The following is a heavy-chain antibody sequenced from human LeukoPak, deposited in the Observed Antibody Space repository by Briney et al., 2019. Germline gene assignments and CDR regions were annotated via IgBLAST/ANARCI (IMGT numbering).Heavy chain of an antibody. J-gene: IGHJ4*02. CDR2: LTGSGGNT. CDR3: AKSRVGYDY. Sequence: GGSLRLSCAASGFTFSSYVMCWVRQAPGQGLEWVSTLTGSGGNTYYADSVKGCFTISRDNSKNTLYLQMNSLRAEDTAVYYCAKSRVGYDYWGQGTLVTVSS. V-gene: IGHV3-23*01. D-gene: IGHD1-26*01. CDR1: GFTFSSYV.